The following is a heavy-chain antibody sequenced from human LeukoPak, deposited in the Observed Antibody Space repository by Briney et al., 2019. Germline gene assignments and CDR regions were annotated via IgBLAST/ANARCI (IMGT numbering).Heavy chain of an antibody. Sequence: ASVKVSCKASGYTLTGYYMHWVRQAPGQGLEWMGWINPNSGGTNYAQKFQGRVTMTRDTSISTAYMELSRLRSDDTAVYYCARSGSGYYFIDYWGQGTLVTASS. CDR3: ARSGSGYYFIDY. J-gene: IGHJ4*02. V-gene: IGHV1-2*02. D-gene: IGHD3-22*01. CDR2: INPNSGGT. CDR1: GYTLTGYY.